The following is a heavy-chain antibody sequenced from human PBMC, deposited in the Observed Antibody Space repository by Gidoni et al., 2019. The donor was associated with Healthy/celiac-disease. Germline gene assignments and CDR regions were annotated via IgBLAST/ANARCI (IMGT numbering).Heavy chain of an antibody. CDR3: ARAWEDCSGGSCYWFDP. Sequence: QVQLQESGPGLVKPSETLSLTCTVSGGSISSYYWSWIRQPPGKGLEWIGYIYYSGSTNYNPSLKSRVTISVDTSKNQFSLKLSSVTAADTAVYYCARAWEDCSGGSCYWFDPWGQGTLVTVSS. J-gene: IGHJ5*02. CDR2: IYYSGST. D-gene: IGHD2-15*01. V-gene: IGHV4-59*01. CDR1: GGSISSYY.